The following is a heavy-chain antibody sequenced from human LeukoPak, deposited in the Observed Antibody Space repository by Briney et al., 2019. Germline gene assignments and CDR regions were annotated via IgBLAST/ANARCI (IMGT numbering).Heavy chain of an antibody. J-gene: IGHJ5*02. CDR1: GFTVSNNY. CDR3: ARNSGELGA. CDR2: NSGGGT. D-gene: IGHD2-21*01. Sequence: GGSLRLSCAASGFTVSNNYMSWVRRAAGKWLEWLSLNSGGGTYYADSVKGRFTISRDNSKNTLYLQMNSLRAEDTAVYYCARNSGELGAWGQGTLVTVSS. V-gene: IGHV3-53*01.